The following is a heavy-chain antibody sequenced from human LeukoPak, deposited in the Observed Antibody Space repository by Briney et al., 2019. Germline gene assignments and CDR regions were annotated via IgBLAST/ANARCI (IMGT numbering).Heavy chain of an antibody. CDR1: GGSISSYY. CDR3: ARDRVRQQLDYYYYYGMDV. J-gene: IGHJ6*02. V-gene: IGHV4-59*01. D-gene: IGHD6-13*01. CDR2: IYYSGST. Sequence: PSETLSLTCTVSGGSISSYYWSWIRQPPGKGLEWIGYIYYSGSTNYNPSLKSRVTISVDTSKNQFSLKLSSVTAADTAVYYCARDRVRQQLDYYYYYGMDVWGQGTTVTVSS.